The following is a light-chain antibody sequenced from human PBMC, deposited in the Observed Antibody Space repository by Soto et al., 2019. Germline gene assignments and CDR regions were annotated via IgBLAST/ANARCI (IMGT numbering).Light chain of an antibody. Sequence: DIQMTQSPSSVAASVGDRVTITCRARLDISSWLAWYQQKPGKDPKLLIYAASSLEIGVPSRFSVSGSGTDFTLTINRLQPEDCAAYYCQQDDSFPLTFGGGTKVEIK. CDR3: QQDDSFPLT. V-gene: IGKV1-12*01. CDR2: AAS. CDR1: LDISSW. J-gene: IGKJ4*01.